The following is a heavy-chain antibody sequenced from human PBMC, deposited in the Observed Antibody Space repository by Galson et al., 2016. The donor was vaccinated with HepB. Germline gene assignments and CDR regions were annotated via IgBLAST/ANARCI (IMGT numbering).Heavy chain of an antibody. D-gene: IGHD2-2*01. V-gene: IGHV4-61*02. Sequence: TLSLTCTVSGGSLTSGSYYWSWIRQPAGKGLEWIGRIFTSGSTNYNPSLESRVTISVDTSKNQFSLKLTSVTAADTAVYYCARGEYCGSTNCYLRRRAWFAPWGQGTLVTVSS. CDR2: IFTSGST. CDR3: ARGEYCGSTNCYLRRRAWFAP. J-gene: IGHJ5*02. CDR1: GGSLTSGSYY.